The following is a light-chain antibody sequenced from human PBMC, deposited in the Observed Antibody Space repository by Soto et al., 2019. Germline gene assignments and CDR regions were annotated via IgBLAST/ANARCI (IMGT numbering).Light chain of an antibody. CDR1: QSVSSSY. J-gene: IGKJ1*01. CDR2: GAS. V-gene: IGKV3-15*01. Sequence: EIVMAQSPVTLSVSPGDRATLSCWASQSVSSSYLAWYQQKPGQAHRLLIYGASSRATVIPARFSGSGSGTEFTLTISSLQSEDGAIDDCQQYKDWTLTFGQGTKVDIK. CDR3: QQYKDWTLT.